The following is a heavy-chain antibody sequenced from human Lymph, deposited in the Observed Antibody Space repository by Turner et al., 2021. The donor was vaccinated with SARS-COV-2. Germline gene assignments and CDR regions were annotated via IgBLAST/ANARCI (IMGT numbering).Heavy chain of an antibody. J-gene: IGHJ6*02. CDR2: ISYDGGHK. CDR1: VFTFISYG. Sequence: QVQLVESGGGVVQPGSSLRLSCAASVFTFISYGMHWVRQAPGKGLEWVAVISYDGGHKSYADSVKGRFTISRDNSKNTLYLQMISLRAEDTAVYYCAWALYYYYGMDVWGQGTTVTVSS. CDR3: AWALYYYYGMDV. V-gene: IGHV3-30*03.